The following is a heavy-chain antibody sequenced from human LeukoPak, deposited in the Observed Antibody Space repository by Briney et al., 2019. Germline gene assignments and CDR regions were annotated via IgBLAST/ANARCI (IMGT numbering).Heavy chain of an antibody. CDR2: IKQDGSET. D-gene: IGHD2-15*01. V-gene: IGHV3-7*01. J-gene: IGHJ4*02. Sequence: PGGSLRLSCAASEFTFSTYWMTWVRQAPGKGLEWVATIKQDGSETNYVESVKGRFTISRDNAKNSLYPQMNSLRAEDTAVYYCAREGNNGRSGGNFDYWGQGTLVTVSS. CDR1: EFTFSTYW. CDR3: AREGNNGRSGGNFDY.